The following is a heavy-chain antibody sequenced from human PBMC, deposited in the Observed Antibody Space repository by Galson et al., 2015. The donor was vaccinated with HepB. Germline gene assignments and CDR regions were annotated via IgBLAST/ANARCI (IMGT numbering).Heavy chain of an antibody. CDR3: ARDLGGYYDSSGSSDH. CDR2: ISAYNGHT. J-gene: IGHJ4*02. D-gene: IGHD3-22*01. CDR1: GFSFTTYG. V-gene: IGHV1-18*04. Sequence: SVKVSCKASGFSFTTYGISWVRQAPGQGLEWMGWISAYNGHTNYGQKLQGRVTMTTDTSTSTAYMELRSLRSDDTAMYYCARDLGGYYDSSGSSDHWGRGTLVTVSS.